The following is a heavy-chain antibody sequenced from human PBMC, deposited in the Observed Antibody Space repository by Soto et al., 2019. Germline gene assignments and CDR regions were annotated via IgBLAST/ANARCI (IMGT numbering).Heavy chain of an antibody. CDR3: ARRPGTFDY. V-gene: IGHV3-7*03. CDR1: GFTFSSCA. CDR2: IKRDGSEK. Sequence: GGSLRISCAASGFTFSSCAMNWVRQAPGKGLEWVANIKRDGSEKYYVDSVKGRFTISRDNAKNSLYLQMNSLRAEDTAVYYCARRPGTFDYWGQGTLVTVSS. J-gene: IGHJ4*02.